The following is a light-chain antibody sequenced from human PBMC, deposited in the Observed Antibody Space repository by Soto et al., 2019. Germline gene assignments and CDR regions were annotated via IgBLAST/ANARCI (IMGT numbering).Light chain of an antibody. CDR1: QSVSSY. CDR2: DAS. J-gene: IGKJ1*01. V-gene: IGKV3-11*01. CDR3: QHRRNSWT. Sequence: EIVLTQSPATLSLSPGERATLSCRASQSVSSYLAWYQQKPGQAPRLLIYDASNRAPGIPARFSGSGSGTDFNTTLSSLQPDNFPVYYRQHRRNSWTLGQGTKVEIK.